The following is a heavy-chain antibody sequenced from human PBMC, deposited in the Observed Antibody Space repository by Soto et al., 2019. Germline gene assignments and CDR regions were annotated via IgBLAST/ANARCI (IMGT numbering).Heavy chain of an antibody. CDR2: IYYSGST. Sequence: QVQLQESGPGLVKPSQTLSLTCTVSGGSISSGSYYWSWIRQHPGKGLEWIGYIYYSGSTYYNPSLKSRVTISVDTSKNQFSLKLSSVTAADTAVYYCARVITVDSSGYYDWFDPWGQGTLVTVSS. J-gene: IGHJ5*02. D-gene: IGHD3-22*01. CDR1: GGSISSGSYY. CDR3: ARVITVDSSGYYDWFDP. V-gene: IGHV4-31*03.